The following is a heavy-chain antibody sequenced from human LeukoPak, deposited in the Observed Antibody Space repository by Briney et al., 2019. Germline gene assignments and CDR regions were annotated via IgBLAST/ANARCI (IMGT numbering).Heavy chain of an antibody. CDR1: GYTFTSYD. V-gene: IGHV1-8*02. CDR2: MNPNSGNT. CDR3: ATRGLGPHDAFDL. J-gene: IGHJ3*01. D-gene: IGHD3-16*01. Sequence: GASVKVSCKASGYTFTSYDINWVRQATGQGLEWMGWMNPNSGNTGYGHKFQDRLTMTRNTSITTAYMELSSLRSEDTAVYYCATRGLGPHDAFDLWGQGTMVTVSS.